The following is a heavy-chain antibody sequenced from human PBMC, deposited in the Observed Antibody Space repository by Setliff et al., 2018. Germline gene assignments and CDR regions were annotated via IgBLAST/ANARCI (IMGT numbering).Heavy chain of an antibody. J-gene: IGHJ4*02. D-gene: IGHD2-15*01. Sequence: ASVKVSCKTSGYNFITLGINWVRQAPGQGLEWVGWISPYSGKTDYAQKFQDRVIMTIDSATTTAYMELKTLRSDDTAVYYCARGRGPDIVVTIPGDYWGQGTQVTLSS. CDR3: ARGRGPDIVVTIPGDY. CDR1: GYNFITLG. V-gene: IGHV1-18*01. CDR2: ISPYSGKT.